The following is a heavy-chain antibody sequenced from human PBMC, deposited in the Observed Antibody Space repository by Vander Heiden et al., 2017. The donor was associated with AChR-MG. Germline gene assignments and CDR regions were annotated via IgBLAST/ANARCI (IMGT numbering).Heavy chain of an antibody. J-gene: IGHJ6*02. CDR2: IIPIFGTA. D-gene: IGHD2-2*02. CDR1: GGTFSSYA. Sequence: QVQLVQSGAEVKKPGSSVKVSCKASGGTFSSYAISWVRQAPGQGLEWMGGIIPIFGTANYAQKFQGRVTITADKSTSTAYMELSSLRSEDTAVYYCAKAGLIDCSSTSCYKPYGMDVWGQGTTVTVSS. V-gene: IGHV1-69*06. CDR3: AKAGLIDCSSTSCYKPYGMDV.